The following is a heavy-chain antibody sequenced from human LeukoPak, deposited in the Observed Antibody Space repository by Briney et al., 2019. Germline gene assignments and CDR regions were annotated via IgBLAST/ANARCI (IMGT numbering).Heavy chain of an antibody. CDR2: IYHSGST. V-gene: IGHV4-38-2*02. CDR3: AKFGRGYCSGGSCYSGY. CDR1: SYSISSCYY. J-gene: IGHJ4*02. D-gene: IGHD2-15*01. Sequence: SETLSLMCSVCSYSISSCYYRGWIRQPPGKGLERIGSIYHSGSTYYNPCLKSRVTISVDTSKNQFSLKLSSVTATDTAVYYCAKFGRGYCSGGSCYSGYWGQGTLVTVSA.